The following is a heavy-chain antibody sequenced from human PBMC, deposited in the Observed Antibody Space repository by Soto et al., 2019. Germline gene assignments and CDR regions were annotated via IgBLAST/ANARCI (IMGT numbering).Heavy chain of an antibody. D-gene: IGHD2-15*01. J-gene: IGHJ6*02. CDR1: GYSFTIFC. CDR3: ARGGGCGGSCYHYGIDV. CDR2: VYPCDSST. Sequence: RGESLKISWDGSGYSFTIFCIGSVLQTPGKGLEWMGIVYPCDSSTTYSPSFEGQVTISVDKSITTAYVQWNSLRASDTAIYYCARGGGCGGSCYHYGIDVWGQGTTVTVSS. V-gene: IGHV5-51*01.